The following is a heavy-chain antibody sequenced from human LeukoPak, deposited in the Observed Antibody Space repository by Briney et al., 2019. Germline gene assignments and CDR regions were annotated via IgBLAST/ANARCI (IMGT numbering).Heavy chain of an antibody. J-gene: IGHJ5*01. D-gene: IGHD1-26*01. CDR3: ARATGTYWWFDS. CDR2: INPNSGDT. V-gene: IGHV1-2*04. CDR1: GYTFTDYY. Sequence: ASVKVSCKASGYTFTDYYMHWVRQAPGQGLEWMGWINPNSGDTNYAQKFQGWVTMTRDMSISTAYIELSRLRSDDTAIYYCARATGTYWWFDSWGQGTLVTVSS.